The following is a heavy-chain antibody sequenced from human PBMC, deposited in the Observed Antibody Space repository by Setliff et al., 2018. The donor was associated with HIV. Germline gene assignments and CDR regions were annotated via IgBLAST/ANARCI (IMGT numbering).Heavy chain of an antibody. CDR2: INHSGST. D-gene: IGHD1-1*01. J-gene: IGHJ4*02. V-gene: IGHV4-34*01. CDR1: GGSSSGHY. Sequence: SETLSLTCAVYGGSSSGHYWSWIRQPPGKGLEWIGEINHSGSTNYNPSLKSRVTISVDTSKNQFSLKLSFVTAADTAVYYCARVIGWNDAGDYWGRGTLVTVSS. CDR3: ARVIGWNDAGDY.